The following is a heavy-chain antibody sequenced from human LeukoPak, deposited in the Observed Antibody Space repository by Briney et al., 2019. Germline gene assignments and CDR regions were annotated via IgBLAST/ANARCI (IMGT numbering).Heavy chain of an antibody. CDR1: GYSFTSYW. D-gene: IGHD6-19*01. CDR3: ARREIAVAGIDYYYYGMDV. J-gene: IGHJ6*02. Sequence: GESLKISCKGSGYSFTSYWIGWVRQMPGKGLEWMGIIYPGDSDTRYSPSFQGQVTISADKSISTAYLQWSSLKASDTAMYYCARREIAVAGIDYYYYGMDVWGQGTTVTVSS. V-gene: IGHV5-51*01. CDR2: IYPGDSDT.